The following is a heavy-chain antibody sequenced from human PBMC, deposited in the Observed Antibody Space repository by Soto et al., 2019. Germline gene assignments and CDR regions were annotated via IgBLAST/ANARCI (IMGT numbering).Heavy chain of an antibody. CDR1: GGSISSSSYY. D-gene: IGHD3-22*01. CDR2: IYYSGST. J-gene: IGHJ3*02. Sequence: PSETLSLTCTVSGGSISSSSYYWGWIRQPPGKGLEWIGSIYYSGSTYYNPSLKSRVTISVDTSKNQFSLKLSSVTAADTAVYYCARLGRITMIVVVIWAFDIWGQGTMVTVSS. V-gene: IGHV4-39*01. CDR3: ARLGRITMIVVVIWAFDI.